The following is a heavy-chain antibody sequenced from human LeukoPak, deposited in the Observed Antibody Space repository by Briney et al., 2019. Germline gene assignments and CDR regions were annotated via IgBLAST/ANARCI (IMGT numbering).Heavy chain of an antibody. Sequence: SETLSLTCTVSGGSINNYYWSWIRQPPGKGLEWIGYIFDNGNTNYNPSLKSRVTISLDTSKNQFSLKLSSVTAADTAVYFCARERYNTGWYSDYWGQGTLVTVSS. D-gene: IGHD6-19*01. J-gene: IGHJ4*02. CDR3: ARERYNTGWYSDY. CDR2: IFDNGNT. CDR1: GGSINNYY. V-gene: IGHV4-59*12.